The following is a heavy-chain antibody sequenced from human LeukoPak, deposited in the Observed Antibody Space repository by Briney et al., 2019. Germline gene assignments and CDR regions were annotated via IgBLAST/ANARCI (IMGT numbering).Heavy chain of an antibody. D-gene: IGHD2-15*01. CDR1: GFTFTNYA. CDR2: MSGRGVST. CDR3: AKDCNGGNCYIDY. V-gene: IGHV3-23*01. Sequence: PGGSLRLSCAASGFTFTNYAMSWVRHAPGKGLEWVSGMSGRGVSTYYADSVKGRFTISSDNSKNTLYLQMNSLRAEDTAIYYCAKDCNGGNCYIDYWGQGTLVTVAS. J-gene: IGHJ4*02.